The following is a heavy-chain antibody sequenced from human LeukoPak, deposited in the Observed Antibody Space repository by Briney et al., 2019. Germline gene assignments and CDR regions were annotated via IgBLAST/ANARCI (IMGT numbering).Heavy chain of an antibody. Sequence: ASVKVSCKASGYTFTSYDINWVRQATGQGLEWMGWMNPNSGNTGYAQKFQGRVTMTRNTSISTAYMELSSLRSEDTAVYYCARGPTSGWLYYYYYYMDVWGKGTTVTISS. CDR1: GYTFTSYD. CDR3: ARGPTSGWLYYYYYYMDV. J-gene: IGHJ6*03. CDR2: MNPNSGNT. D-gene: IGHD6-19*01. V-gene: IGHV1-8*01.